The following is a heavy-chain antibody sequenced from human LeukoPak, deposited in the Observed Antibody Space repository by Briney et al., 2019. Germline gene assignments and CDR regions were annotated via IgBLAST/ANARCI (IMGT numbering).Heavy chain of an antibody. J-gene: IGHJ4*02. CDR3: AKGNWRYFDY. D-gene: IGHD1-1*01. V-gene: IGHV3-23*01. Sequence: GGSLRLSCAASGFTFSSYAMTWVRQAPGKGLEWVSAISGSGGSTYYADSVKGRFTISRDNSKNTLYLQMNSLGADDTAVYYCAKGNWRYFDYWGQGTLVTVSS. CDR1: GFTFSSYA. CDR2: ISGSGGST.